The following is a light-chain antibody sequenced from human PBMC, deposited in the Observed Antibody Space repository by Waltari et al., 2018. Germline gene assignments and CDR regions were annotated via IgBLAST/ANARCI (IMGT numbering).Light chain of an antibody. V-gene: IGKV3-20*01. CDR2: GAS. CDR3: HQYGSPPLT. CDR1: AIISNDH. Sequence: EIVLTQFQDNLSLSPGERVALSCRASAIISNDHLSWYQQQPGQAPRLLIYGASRRATSVPDRFSGSGSGTDFTLTISRLEPEDFAFYYCHQYGSPPLTFGGGVKVEIK. J-gene: IGKJ4*01.